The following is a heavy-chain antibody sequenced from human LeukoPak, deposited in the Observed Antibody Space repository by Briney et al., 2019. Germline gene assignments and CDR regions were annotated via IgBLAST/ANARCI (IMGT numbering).Heavy chain of an antibody. V-gene: IGHV1-69*05. CDR2: IIPIFGTA. CDR1: GGTFSIYA. D-gene: IGHD5-12*01. Sequence: ASVRVSCKASGGTFSIYAISWVRQAPGQGLERMGGIIPIFGTANYAQKFQGRVTITTDESTSTAYMELSSLRSEDTAVYYCARKRGGYDNYLDYWGQGTLVTVSS. CDR3: ARKRGGYDNYLDY. J-gene: IGHJ4*02.